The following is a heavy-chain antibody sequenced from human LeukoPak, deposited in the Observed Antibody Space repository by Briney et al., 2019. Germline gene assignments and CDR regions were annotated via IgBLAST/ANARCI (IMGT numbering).Heavy chain of an antibody. D-gene: IGHD1-14*01. V-gene: IGHV4-4*07. CDR2: IYTSGST. Sequence: SETLSLTCTVSGGSFSNYYWSWIRQPAGKGLEWIGRIYTSGSTNYNPSVKSRVTMSVDTSNNQFSLKLTSVTAADTAVYYCARQPPQYYGMNVWGQGTTVTVSS. CDR3: ARQPPQYYGMNV. J-gene: IGHJ6*02. CDR1: GGSFSNYY.